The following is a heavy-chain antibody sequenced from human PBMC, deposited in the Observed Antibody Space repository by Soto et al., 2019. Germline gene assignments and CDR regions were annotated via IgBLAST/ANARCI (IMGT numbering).Heavy chain of an antibody. CDR1: GFTFSNAW. J-gene: IGHJ4*02. CDR2: IKSKTDGGTT. Sequence: GSLRLSCAASGFTFSNAWMSWVRQAPGKGLEWVGRIKSKTDGGTTDYAAPVKGRFTISRDDSKNTLYLQMNSLKTEDTAVYYCTTRKSAVAGTVSLYYFDYWGQGTLVTVSS. V-gene: IGHV3-15*01. D-gene: IGHD6-19*01. CDR3: TTRKSAVAGTVSLYYFDY.